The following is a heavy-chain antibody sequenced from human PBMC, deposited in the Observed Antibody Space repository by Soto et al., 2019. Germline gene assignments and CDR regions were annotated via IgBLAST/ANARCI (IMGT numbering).Heavy chain of an antibody. CDR3: VACDYGDYPRY. D-gene: IGHD4-17*01. V-gene: IGHV4-34*01. J-gene: IGHJ4*02. CDR2: MNHSGST. Sequence: QVQLQQWGAGLLKPSETLSLTCAVYGGSFSGYYWSWVRQSPRKGLEWIGEMNHSGSTNYNPSHKSRLTISVDTSKNQFSLKLSSVTAADTALYYCVACDYGDYPRYCGQGTLVTVSS. CDR1: GGSFSGYY.